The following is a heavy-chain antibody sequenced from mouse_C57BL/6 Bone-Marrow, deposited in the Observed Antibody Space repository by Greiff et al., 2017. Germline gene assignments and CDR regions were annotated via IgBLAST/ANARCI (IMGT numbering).Heavy chain of an antibody. J-gene: IGHJ2*01. Sequence: QVQLQQPGAELVKPGASVKMSCKASGYTFTSYWITWVKQRPGQGLEWIGDIYPTSGRTNYNEKFKSKAILTVDTSSNTAYMQLSSLTSEDSAVFYCAGSGQRGRSFDYWGQGTTRTVSS. CDR2: IYPTSGRT. D-gene: IGHD4-1*02. V-gene: IGHV1-55*01. CDR1: GYTFTSYW. CDR3: AGSGQRGRSFDY.